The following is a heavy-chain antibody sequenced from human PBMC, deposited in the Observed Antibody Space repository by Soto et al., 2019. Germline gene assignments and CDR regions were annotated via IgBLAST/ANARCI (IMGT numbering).Heavy chain of an antibody. D-gene: IGHD3-22*01. CDR3: AKDQSNSNPLYYFDF. Sequence: GGSLRLSCAASGFTFSSYWMSWVRQAPGKGLEWVAHINKDGSEKYYVDSVKGRFTISRDNAKNSLFLQMNSLRAEDTAIYYCAKDQSNSNPLYYFDFWGPGTLVTVSS. J-gene: IGHJ4*02. CDR2: INKDGSEK. CDR1: GFTFSSYW. V-gene: IGHV3-7*03.